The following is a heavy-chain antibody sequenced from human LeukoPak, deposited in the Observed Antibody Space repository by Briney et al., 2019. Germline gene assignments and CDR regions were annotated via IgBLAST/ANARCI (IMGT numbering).Heavy chain of an antibody. J-gene: IGHJ5*02. CDR1: GGTFSSYA. D-gene: IGHD2-2*01. V-gene: IGHV1-69*04. Sequence: ASVNVSCKASGGTFSSYAISWVRQAPGQGLEWMGRIIPILGIANYAQKFQGRVTITADKSTSTAYMELSSLRSDDTAVYYCARLVVPAAISSTTGHWFDPWGQGTLVTVSS. CDR3: ARLVVPAAISSTTGHWFDP. CDR2: IIPILGIA.